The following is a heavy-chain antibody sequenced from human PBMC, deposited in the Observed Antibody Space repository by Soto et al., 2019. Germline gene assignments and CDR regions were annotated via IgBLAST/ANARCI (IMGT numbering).Heavy chain of an antibody. CDR1: GGSISSSSYY. CDR2: IYYSGST. Sequence: SETLSLTCTVSGGSISSSSYYWGWIRQPPGKGLEWIGSIYYSGSTYYNPSLKSRVTISVDTSKNQFSLKLSSVTAADTAVYYCAXTWGTFNWNYYYDYWGQGTLVTVSS. V-gene: IGHV4-39*01. J-gene: IGHJ4*02. CDR3: AXTWGTFNWNYYYDY. D-gene: IGHD1-7*01.